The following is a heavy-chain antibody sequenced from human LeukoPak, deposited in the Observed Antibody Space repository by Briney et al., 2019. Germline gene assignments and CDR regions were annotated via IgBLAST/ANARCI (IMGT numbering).Heavy chain of an antibody. CDR1: GFPFSSYE. D-gene: IGHD6-13*01. V-gene: IGHV3-48*03. Sequence: PGGSLRLSCAASGFPFSSYEMNWVRQAPGKGLEWVSYISSSGSTIYYADSVKGRFTISRDNAKNSLYLQMNSLRAEDTAVYYCARAFQELPQLYYYYYMDVWGKGTTVTVSS. CDR2: ISSSGSTI. J-gene: IGHJ6*03. CDR3: ARAFQELPQLYYYYYMDV.